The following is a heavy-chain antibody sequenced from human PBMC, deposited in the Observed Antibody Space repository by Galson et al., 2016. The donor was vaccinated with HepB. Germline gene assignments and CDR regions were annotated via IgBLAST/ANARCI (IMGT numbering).Heavy chain of an antibody. CDR1: GYTFTSYA. CDR2: INTGNGNT. J-gene: IGHJ4*02. CDR3: VRVPFRISMIVVVPTQGPFDY. Sequence: SVKVSCKASGYTFTSYAMHWVRQAPGQRLEWMGWINTGNGNTKYSQKFQGRVTITRDTSASTAYMELSSLRSEDTAVYYSVRVPFRISMIVVVPTQGPFDYWGQGTLVTVSS. V-gene: IGHV1-3*04. D-gene: IGHD3-22*01.